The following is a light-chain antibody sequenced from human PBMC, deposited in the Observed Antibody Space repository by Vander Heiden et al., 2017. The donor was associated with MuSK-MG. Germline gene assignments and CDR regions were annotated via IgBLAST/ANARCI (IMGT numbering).Light chain of an antibody. Sequence: DIQMTQSPSSLSASVGDRVTITCQASQDIKKYLNWYQQKSGKAPGLLIFDASNLEAGAPSRFSGSGSGTAFTFTINSLQPEDIATYYCQQYDDFPITFGQGTRLEI. CDR2: DAS. CDR3: QQYDDFPIT. J-gene: IGKJ5*01. V-gene: IGKV1-33*01. CDR1: QDIKKY.